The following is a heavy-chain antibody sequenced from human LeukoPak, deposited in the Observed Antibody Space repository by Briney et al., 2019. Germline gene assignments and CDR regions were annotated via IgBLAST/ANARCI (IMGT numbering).Heavy chain of an antibody. D-gene: IGHD2-15*01. CDR1: GYSFTSYW. CDR2: IYPGDSDT. V-gene: IGHV5-51*01. J-gene: IGHJ6*02. CDR3: ARQGLNPGYCSGGSCYVSSYYYYGMDV. Sequence: GESLKISCKGSGYSFTSYWIGWVRQMPGKGLEWMGIIYPGDSDTRYSPSFQGQVTISADKSISTAYLQWSSLKASDTAMYYCARQGLNPGYCSGGSCYVSSYYYYGMDVWGQGTTVTVSS.